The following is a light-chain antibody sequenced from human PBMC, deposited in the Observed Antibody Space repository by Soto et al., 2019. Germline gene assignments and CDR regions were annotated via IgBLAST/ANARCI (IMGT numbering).Light chain of an antibody. CDR1: QSVSNSY. V-gene: IGKV3-20*01. CDR3: QQYGSSPYT. J-gene: IGKJ2*01. CDR2: GAS. Sequence: EIVLTQSPGTLSLSPGERATLSCRASQSVSNSYLAWYQQKPGQAPRLLIYGASSRGTGIPDRFSGSGSGADFTLTISRLEPEDFAVYYCQQYGSSPYTFGQGTKLEIK.